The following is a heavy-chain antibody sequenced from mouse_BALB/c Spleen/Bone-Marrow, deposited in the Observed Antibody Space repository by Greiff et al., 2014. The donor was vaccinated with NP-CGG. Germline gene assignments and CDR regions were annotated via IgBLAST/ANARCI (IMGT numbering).Heavy chain of an antibody. V-gene: IGHV7-3*02. Sequence: EVMLVESGGGLVQPGGSLRLSRATSGFTFTDYYMSWVRQPPGKALEWLGFIRNKANGYTTEYSASVKGRFTISRDNSQSILYLQMNTLRAEDSATYYCARDRGGLLHDYWGQGTTLTVSS. J-gene: IGHJ2*01. CDR2: IRNKANGYTT. CDR1: GFTFTDYY. D-gene: IGHD1-1*01. CDR3: ARDRGGLLHDY.